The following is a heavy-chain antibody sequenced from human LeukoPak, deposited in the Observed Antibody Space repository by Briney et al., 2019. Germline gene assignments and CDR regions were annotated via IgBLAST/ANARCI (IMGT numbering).Heavy chain of an antibody. V-gene: IGHV1-3*01. Sequence: GASVKVSCKASGYTFTSYAMHWVRQAPGQRLEWMGWINAGNGNTKYSQKFQGRVTITRDTSASTAYMELSSLRSEDTAVYYCAGNYYYDSSGYYYNWFDPWGQGTLVTVSS. J-gene: IGHJ5*02. D-gene: IGHD3-22*01. CDR1: GYTFTSYA. CDR2: INAGNGNT. CDR3: AGNYYYDSSGYYYNWFDP.